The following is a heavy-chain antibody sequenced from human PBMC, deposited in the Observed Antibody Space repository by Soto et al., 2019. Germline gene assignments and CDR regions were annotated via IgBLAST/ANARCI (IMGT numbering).Heavy chain of an antibody. CDR2: IIPIFGTA. J-gene: IGHJ4*02. V-gene: IGHV1-69*01. D-gene: IGHD3-9*01. Sequence: QVQLVQSGAEVKKPGSSVKVSCKASEGTFRSYAISWVRQAPGKGLEWMGGIIPIFGTANYAQKFQGRVTITADESTSTAYMELSSLRSEDTAVYYCVILTGSIPFDYWGQGTLVTVSS. CDR1: EGTFRSYA. CDR3: VILTGSIPFDY.